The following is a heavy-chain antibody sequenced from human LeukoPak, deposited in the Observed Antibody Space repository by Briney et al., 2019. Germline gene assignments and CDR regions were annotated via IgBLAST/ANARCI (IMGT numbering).Heavy chain of an antibody. V-gene: IGHV3-23*01. CDR3: AKDQAVGAVYWFFDL. CDR1: GFTFSSYG. D-gene: IGHD1-26*01. J-gene: IGHJ2*01. CDR2: ISSSGTNT. Sequence: GGSLRLSCAASGFTFSSYGMSWVRQAPGKGLEWVSAISSSGTNTFYVDSVKGRFTISRDNSKNTLYLQMKSLTAEDTAIYYCAKDQAVGAVYWFFDLWGRGTLVTVSS.